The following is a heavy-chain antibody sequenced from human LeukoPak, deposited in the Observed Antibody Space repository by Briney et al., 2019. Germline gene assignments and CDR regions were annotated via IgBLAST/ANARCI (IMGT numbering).Heavy chain of an antibody. J-gene: IGHJ5*02. CDR3: ARHRTGSYPVGFDP. CDR2: IYHSGST. CDR1: GGSISSGGYS. Sequence: SETLSLTCAVSGGSISSGGYSWSWIRQPLGKGLEWIGYIYHSGSTYYNPSLKSRVTISVDTSKNQFSLKLSSVTAADTAVYYCARHRTGSYPVGFDPWGQGTLVIVSS. D-gene: IGHD1-26*01. V-gene: IGHV4-30-2*03.